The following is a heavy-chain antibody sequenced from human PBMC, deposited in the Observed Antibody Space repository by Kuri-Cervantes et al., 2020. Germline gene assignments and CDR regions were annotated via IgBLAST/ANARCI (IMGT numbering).Heavy chain of an antibody. CDR2: IYYSGST. J-gene: IGHJ6*02. CDR3: ARASVYDSSGHYYYGMDV. CDR1: GGSISSYY. V-gene: IGHV4-39*07. Sequence: GSLRLSCTVSGGSISSYYWGWIRQPPGKGLEWIGSIYYSGSTYYNPSLKSRVTISVDTSKNQFSLKLSSVTAADTAVYYCARASVYDSSGHYYYGMDVWGQGTTVTVSS. D-gene: IGHD3-22*01.